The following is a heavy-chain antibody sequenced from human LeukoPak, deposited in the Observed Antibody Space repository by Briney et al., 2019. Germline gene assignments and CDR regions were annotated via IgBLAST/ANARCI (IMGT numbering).Heavy chain of an antibody. V-gene: IGHV3-53*01. CDR3: ARGRIS. Sequence: GGSLRLSCAASGFTFSSYGMHWVRQAPGKGLEWVSVIYSGGSTYYADSVKGRFTISRDNSKNTLYLQMNSLRAEDTAVYYCARGRISWGQGTLVTVSS. J-gene: IGHJ5*02. D-gene: IGHD3-10*01. CDR1: GFTFSSYG. CDR2: IYSGGST.